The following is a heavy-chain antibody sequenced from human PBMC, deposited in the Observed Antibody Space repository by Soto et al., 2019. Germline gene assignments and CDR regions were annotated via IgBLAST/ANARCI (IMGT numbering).Heavy chain of an antibody. CDR3: AKADCSGGSGHFDY. V-gene: IGHV3-23*01. CDR1: GFTFSSYA. CDR2: ISGSGGST. J-gene: IGHJ4*02. D-gene: IGHD2-15*01. Sequence: EVQLLESGGGLVQPGGSLRLSCAASGFTFSSYAMSWVRQAPGKGLEWVSAISGSGGSTYYADSVKGRFTISRDNSKNTLYLKMKTLRAEDTAVYYCAKADCSGGSGHFDYWGQGTLVTVSS.